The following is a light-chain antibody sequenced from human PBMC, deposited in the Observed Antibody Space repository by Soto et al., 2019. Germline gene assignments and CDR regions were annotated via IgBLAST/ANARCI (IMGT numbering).Light chain of an antibody. CDR3: QQSYSSPVT. Sequence: IQVTRNPSSLSASVLTIVTTPCRASQSISSYLNWYQQKPGKAPKVLIYTASNLQGGVPSRFSGSGSGTDFTLTISSLQPEDSATYYCQQSYSSPVTFGQGTRLEIK. J-gene: IGKJ5*01. CDR2: TAS. CDR1: QSISSY. V-gene: IGKV1-39*01.